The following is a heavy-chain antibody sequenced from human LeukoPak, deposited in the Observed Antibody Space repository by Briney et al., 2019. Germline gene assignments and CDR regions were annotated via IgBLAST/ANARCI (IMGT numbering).Heavy chain of an antibody. CDR1: GFTFSKYW. CDR2: IKEGGSQI. CDR3: AGSSGWLFDY. Sequence: GGSLRLSCVGCGFTFSKYWMNWVRHAPGKGLEGVANIKEGGSQIYYVDSVWGRFTISRDNAKTSVYLQMNSLRAADTAVYYCAGSSGWLFDYWGQGSLVAVSS. V-gene: IGHV3-7*01. J-gene: IGHJ4*02. D-gene: IGHD6-19*01.